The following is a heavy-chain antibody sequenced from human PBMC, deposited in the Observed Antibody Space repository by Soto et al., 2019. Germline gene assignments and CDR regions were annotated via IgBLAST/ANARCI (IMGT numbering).Heavy chain of an antibody. CDR1: GGTFSSYP. Sequence: VQLVQSGAEVKKPGSSVKVSCKASGGTFSSYPIRWVRQAPGPGLGWMGGTNGNLGTGNYAQKFHGRLTITTDKSTTTAYMELTSLRSEDTAVYYGARLSKNGYFRYFDNWGQGTLVTVSS. V-gene: IGHV1-69*06. CDR3: ARLSKNGYFRYFDN. J-gene: IGHJ4*01. CDR2: TNGNLGTG. D-gene: IGHD4-17*01.